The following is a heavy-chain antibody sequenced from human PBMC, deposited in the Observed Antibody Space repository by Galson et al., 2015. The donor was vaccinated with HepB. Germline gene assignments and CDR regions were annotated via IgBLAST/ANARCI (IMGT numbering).Heavy chain of an antibody. D-gene: IGHD2-15*01. CDR2: IFGNGGRV. Sequence: SLRLSCAVSGFTFSNYGMSWVRQAPGKGLEWVSAIFGNGGRVYYADSVKGRFTISRDNSKNTLYLQMNSLRAEDTAVYYCARGYGDSGVVPGSWGQGTLVTVSS. J-gene: IGHJ5*02. V-gene: IGHV3-23*01. CDR1: GFTFSNYG. CDR3: ARGYGDSGVVPGS.